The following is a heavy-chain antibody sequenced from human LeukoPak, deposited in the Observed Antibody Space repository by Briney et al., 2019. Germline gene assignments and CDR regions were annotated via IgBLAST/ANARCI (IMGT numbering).Heavy chain of an antibody. CDR1: GYTFTGYY. V-gene: IGHV1-2*02. D-gene: IGHD3-16*01. J-gene: IGHJ3*02. CDR3: ARDLGGAAKNAFDI. CDR2: INAKSGNT. Sequence: ASVKVSCKASGYTFTGYYIHWVRQAPGQGLEWMGWINAKSGNTNYAQKIQGRVTMTRDTSITTVYMELSRLTSDDTAVYFCARDLGGAAKNAFDIWGQGTVVTVSS.